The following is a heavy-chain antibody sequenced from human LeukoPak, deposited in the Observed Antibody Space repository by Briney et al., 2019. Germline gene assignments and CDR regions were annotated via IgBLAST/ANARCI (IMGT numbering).Heavy chain of an antibody. CDR1: GGTFSSYA. CDR2: FDPEDGET. V-gene: IGHV1-24*01. D-gene: IGHD1-26*01. J-gene: IGHJ4*02. CDR3: ATDPEWELPG. Sequence: ASVKVSCKASGGTFSSYAISWVRQAPGKGLEWMGGFDPEDGETIYAQKFQGRVTMTEDTSTDTAYMELSSLRSEDTAVYYCATDPEWELPGWGQGTLVTVSS.